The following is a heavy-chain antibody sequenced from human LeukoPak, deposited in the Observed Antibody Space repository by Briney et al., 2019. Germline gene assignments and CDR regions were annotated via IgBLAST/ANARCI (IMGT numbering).Heavy chain of an antibody. Sequence: GGSLRLSCAASGFTVSSNYMSWVRQAPGKGLEWVLVIYSGGSTYYADSVKGRFTISRDNSKNTLYLQMNSLRAEDTAVYYCARDRYRLTGGFDYWGQGTLVTVSS. V-gene: IGHV3-66*01. D-gene: IGHD1-14*01. CDR1: GFTVSSNY. CDR2: IYSGGST. CDR3: ARDRYRLTGGFDY. J-gene: IGHJ4*02.